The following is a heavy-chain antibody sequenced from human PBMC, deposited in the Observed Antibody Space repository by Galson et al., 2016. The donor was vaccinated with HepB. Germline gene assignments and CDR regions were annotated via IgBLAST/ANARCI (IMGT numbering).Heavy chain of an antibody. D-gene: IGHD6-19*01. J-gene: IGHJ4*02. CDR3: ASRHSGWYHFDN. CDR2: ISSSSFSSSGSTI. V-gene: IGHV3-48*02. Sequence: SLRLSCAASGFTFSDYSMNWVRQAPGKGLEWISFISSSSFSSSGSTIYYADSVKGLFTISRDNAKNSLYLQMNSLRDEDTAVYYCASRHSGWYHFDNWGQGTLVTVSS. CDR1: GFTFSDYS.